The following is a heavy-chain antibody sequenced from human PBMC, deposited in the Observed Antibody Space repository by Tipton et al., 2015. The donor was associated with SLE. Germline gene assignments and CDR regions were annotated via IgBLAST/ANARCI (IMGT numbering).Heavy chain of an antibody. CDR1: GYSFTSYW. J-gene: IGHJ4*02. V-gene: IGHV5-51*01. CDR3: ARHDRSSGWKGGFDY. CDR2: IYPGDCDT. Sequence: QSGAEVKKPGESLKVSCKGSGYSFTSYWIGWVRQMPGKGLEWMGIIYPGDCDTTYSPSFQGRVTLSADKSMSTASLKWSSLKASDTAMYHCARHDRSSGWKGGFDYWGQGTLVTVSS. D-gene: IGHD6-19*01.